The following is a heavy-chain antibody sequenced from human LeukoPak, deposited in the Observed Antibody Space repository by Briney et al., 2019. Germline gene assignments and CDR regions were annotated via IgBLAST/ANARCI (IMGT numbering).Heavy chain of an antibody. CDR2: IKSKTDGGTT. CDR3: TKYLWFRELLSDY. Sequence: PGGSLRLSCAASGFTLSNAWMSWVRQAPGKGLEWVGRIKSKTDGGTTDYAAPVKGRFTISRDDSKNTLYLQMNSLKTEDTAVYYCTKYLWFRELLSDYWGQGTLVTVSS. J-gene: IGHJ4*02. D-gene: IGHD3-10*01. CDR1: GFTLSNAW. V-gene: IGHV3-15*01.